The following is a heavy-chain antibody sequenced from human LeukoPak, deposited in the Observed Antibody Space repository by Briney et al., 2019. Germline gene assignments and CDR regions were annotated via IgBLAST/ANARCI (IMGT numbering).Heavy chain of an antibody. Sequence: GGSLRLSCAASGFTFSNAWMSWVRQAPGKGLEWVSVIFAGGSTYHADSVKGRFTISRDNSKSTLYLQMNSPRAEDTAVYYCARGYLAETAPFDYWGQGTLVTVSS. J-gene: IGHJ4*02. V-gene: IGHV3-53*01. D-gene: IGHD2-21*02. CDR1: GFTFSNAW. CDR3: ARGYLAETAPFDY. CDR2: IFAGGST.